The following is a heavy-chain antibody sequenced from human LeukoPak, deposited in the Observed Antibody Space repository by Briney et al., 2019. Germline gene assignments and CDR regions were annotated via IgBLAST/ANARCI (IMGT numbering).Heavy chain of an antibody. V-gene: IGHV3-30-3*01. J-gene: IGHJ3*02. CDR1: GFTFSSYA. CDR2: ISYDGSNK. CDR3: AREVDRWSGAFDI. Sequence: PGGSLRLSRAASGFTFSSYAMHWVRQAPGKGLEWVAVISYDGSNKYYADSVKGRFTISRDNSKNTLYLQMNSLRAEDTAVYYCAREVDRWSGAFDIWGQGTMVTVSS. D-gene: IGHD3-10*02.